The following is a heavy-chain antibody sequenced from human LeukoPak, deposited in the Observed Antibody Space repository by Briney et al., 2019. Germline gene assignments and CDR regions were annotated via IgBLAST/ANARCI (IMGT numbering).Heavy chain of an antibody. CDR1: GGSISNYY. V-gene: IGHV4-59*12. CDR2: INYSGST. CDR3: ARRSGYSSGWYYYYYYMDV. Sequence: SETLSLTCTVSGGSISNYYWSWIRQPPGKGLEWIAYINYSGSTNYNPSLKSRVTISVDTSKNQFSLKLSSVTAADTAVYYCARRSGYSSGWYYYYYYMDVWGKGTTVTISS. J-gene: IGHJ6*03. D-gene: IGHD6-19*01.